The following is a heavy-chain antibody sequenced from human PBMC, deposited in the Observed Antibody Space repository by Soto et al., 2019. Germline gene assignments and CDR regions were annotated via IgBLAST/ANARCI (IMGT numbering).Heavy chain of an antibody. CDR3: ARVLRFVEWLPHY. CDR2: SNASNGNP. J-gene: IGHJ4*02. D-gene: IGHD3-3*01. CDR1: GYTFTSYA. Sequence: AEAKVSCKASGYTFTSYAMHWVRHAPRQRLEWMGWSNASNGNPSYSQKFQGRVTITRDTSARTGYMGLCSLRSEDTAVYFCARVLRFVEWLPHYWGRGTLVTVSS. V-gene: IGHV1-3*01.